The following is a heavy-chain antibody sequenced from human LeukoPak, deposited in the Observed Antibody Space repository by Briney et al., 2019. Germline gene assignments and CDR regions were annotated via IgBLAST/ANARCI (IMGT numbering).Heavy chain of an antibody. CDR1: GGSINSHY. Sequence: SETLSLTCTVCGGSINSHYWSWVRQPPGKGLVWIGYISYSGNTNYNPSLKSRVTISMHTSKNQLSLKLNSVTAADTAVYYCAKSNGYGLIDIWGQGTMVTVSS. CDR2: ISYSGNT. V-gene: IGHV4-59*11. J-gene: IGHJ3*02. CDR3: AKSNGYGLIDI. D-gene: IGHD3-22*01.